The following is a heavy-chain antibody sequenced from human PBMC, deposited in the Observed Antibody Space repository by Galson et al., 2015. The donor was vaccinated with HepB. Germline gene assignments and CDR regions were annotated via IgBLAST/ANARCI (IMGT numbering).Heavy chain of an antibody. Sequence: SVKVSCKASGGTFSSNTISWVRQAPGQGLEWMGGIIPIFGSGKYAQKFQGRVTITADESTRTTYMELSSLRSEGTAVYYCVRKRGYCSGGSCYSMTNWFDPWGQGTLVTVSS. D-gene: IGHD2-15*01. J-gene: IGHJ5*02. CDR2: IIPIFGSG. V-gene: IGHV1-69*13. CDR3: VRKRGYCSGGSCYSMTNWFDP. CDR1: GGTFSSNT.